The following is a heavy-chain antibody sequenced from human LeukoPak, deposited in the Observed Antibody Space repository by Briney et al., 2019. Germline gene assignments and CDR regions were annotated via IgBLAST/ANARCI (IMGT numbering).Heavy chain of an antibody. Sequence: AGRSLRLSCAGSGFTFGGYGMHWFRQTPGKGLEWVAVIAYDGSRAFYADSVKGRFTISRDNSKNTMSGQMDDLRAEDTAVYYCTRYNNDHFDYWGQGTLVTVSS. CDR3: TRYNNDHFDY. CDR1: GFTFGGYG. J-gene: IGHJ4*02. CDR2: IAYDGSRA. D-gene: IGHD1-14*01. V-gene: IGHV3-33*01.